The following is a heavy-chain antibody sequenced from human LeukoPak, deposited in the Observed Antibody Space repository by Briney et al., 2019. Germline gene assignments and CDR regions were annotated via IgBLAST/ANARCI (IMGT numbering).Heavy chain of an antibody. J-gene: IGHJ4*02. V-gene: IGHV3-23*01. CDR3: AKGDAVVAALLTFDY. CDR1: GFTFSSYA. CDR2: IGSSAGTT. D-gene: IGHD2-15*01. Sequence: GGSLRLSCAASGFTFSSYAMAWVRQAPGKGLEWVSTIGSSAGTTLYADSVKGRFTISRDNSKNTLYLQINSLRAEDTALYYCAKGDAVVAALLTFDYWGQGTLVTVSS.